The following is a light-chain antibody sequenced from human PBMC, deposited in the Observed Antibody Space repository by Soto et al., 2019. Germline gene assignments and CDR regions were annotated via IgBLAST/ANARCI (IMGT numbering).Light chain of an antibody. Sequence: QSVLTQPPSVSGAPGQRVTISCTGSSSNIGVGYDVYWYQQLPGTAPKLLIYGNSNRPSGVPDRFSGSKSGTSASLAITGLQAEDEADYYCQSYDSSLSGSYVFGTGTKLTVL. CDR2: GNS. V-gene: IGLV1-40*01. J-gene: IGLJ1*01. CDR3: QSYDSSLSGSYV. CDR1: SSNIGVGYD.